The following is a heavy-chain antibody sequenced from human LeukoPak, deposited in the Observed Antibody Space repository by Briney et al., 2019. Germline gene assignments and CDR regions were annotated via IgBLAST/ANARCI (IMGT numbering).Heavy chain of an antibody. D-gene: IGHD4-17*01. Sequence: GGSLRLSCAASGFTFSSYGMHWVRQAPGKGLEWVAVISYDGSNKYYADSVKGRFTISRDNSKNTLYLQMNSLRAEDTAVYYCAKKKGAPYGDFPFDYWGQGTLVTVSS. V-gene: IGHV3-30*18. CDR3: AKKKGAPYGDFPFDY. CDR2: ISYDGSNK. J-gene: IGHJ4*02. CDR1: GFTFSSYG.